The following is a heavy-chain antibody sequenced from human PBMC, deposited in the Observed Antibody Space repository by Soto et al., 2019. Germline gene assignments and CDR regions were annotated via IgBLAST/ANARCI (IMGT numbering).Heavy chain of an antibody. D-gene: IGHD3-3*01. CDR2: IYYSGST. J-gene: IGHJ5*02. CDR1: GGSISSGDYY. Sequence: SETLSLTCTVSGGSISSGDYYWSWIRQPPGKGLEWIGYIYYSGSTYYNPSLKSRVTISVDTSKNQFSLKLSSVTAADTAVYYCARIYDFWSRLAPYNWFAPWGQGTLVTVSS. CDR3: ARIYDFWSRLAPYNWFAP. V-gene: IGHV4-30-4*01.